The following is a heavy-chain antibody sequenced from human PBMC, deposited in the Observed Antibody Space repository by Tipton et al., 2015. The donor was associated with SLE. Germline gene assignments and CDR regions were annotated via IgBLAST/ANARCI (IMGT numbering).Heavy chain of an antibody. J-gene: IGHJ4*02. CDR1: GYSISPYY. CDR3: AREVYGRFPI. Sequence: TLSLTCIVSGYSISPYYWSWIRQTPGKGLEWIGYIHSSGTTNYSPSLNSRVTMSVDTSKNQFSLRLTSVTAADSAVYYCAREVYGRFPIWGQGALVTVSS. D-gene: IGHD3-10*01. V-gene: IGHV4-59*01. CDR2: IHSSGTT.